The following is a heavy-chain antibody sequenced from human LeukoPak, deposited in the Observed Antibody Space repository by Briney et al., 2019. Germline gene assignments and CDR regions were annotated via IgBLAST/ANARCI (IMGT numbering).Heavy chain of an antibody. CDR1: GYTFTSYG. D-gene: IGHD3-10*01. J-gene: IGHJ4*02. V-gene: IGHV1-69*13. CDR3: ARAGVGHYYGSGSSSPYYYFDY. Sequence: ASVKVSCKASGYTFTSYGISWVRQAPGQGLEWMGGIIPIFGTANYAQKFQGRVTITADESTSTVYMELSSLRSEDTAVYYCARAGVGHYYGSGSSSPYYYFDYWGQGTLVTVSS. CDR2: IIPIFGTA.